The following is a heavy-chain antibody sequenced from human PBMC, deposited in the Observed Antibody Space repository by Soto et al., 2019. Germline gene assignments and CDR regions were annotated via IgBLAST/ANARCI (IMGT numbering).Heavy chain of an antibody. V-gene: IGHV1-2*02. CDR2: INPNSGGT. CDR1: GYTFTGYY. D-gene: IGHD2-15*01. CDR3: ASFRDCSGGSCYADHDAFDI. Sequence: QVQLVQSGAEVKKPGASVKVSCKASGYTFTGYYMHWVRQAPGQGLEWMGWINPNSGGTNYAQKFQGRVTMTRDTSISTAYMELSRLRSDDTAVYYCASFRDCSGGSCYADHDAFDIWGQGTMVTVSS. J-gene: IGHJ3*02.